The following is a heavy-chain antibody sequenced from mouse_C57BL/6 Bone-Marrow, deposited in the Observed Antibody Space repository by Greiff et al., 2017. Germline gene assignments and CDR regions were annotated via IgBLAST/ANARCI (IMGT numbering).Heavy chain of an antibody. CDR2: ILPGSGST. V-gene: IGHV1-9*01. CDR3: ARVEEVYYYGSSPFAY. Sequence: QVQLQQSGAELMKPGASVKLSCKATGYTFTGYWIEWVKQRPGHGLEWIGEILPGSGSTNYNEKFKGKATFTADTSSNTAYMQLSSLTTEDSAIYYCARVEEVYYYGSSPFAYWGQGTLVTVSA. J-gene: IGHJ3*01. CDR1: GYTFTGYW. D-gene: IGHD1-1*01.